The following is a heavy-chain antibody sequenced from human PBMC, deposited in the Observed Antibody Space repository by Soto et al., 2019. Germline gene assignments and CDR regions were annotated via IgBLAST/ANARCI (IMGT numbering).Heavy chain of an antibody. D-gene: IGHD2-2*01. Sequence: SETLSLTCAVSGGSISSGGYSWSWIRQPPGKGLEWIGYIYHSGSTYYNPSLKSRVTISVDRSKNQFSLKLSSVTAADTAVFYCARLIHCKTTSCYFDYWGQGTPVTVSS. V-gene: IGHV4-30-2*01. CDR1: GGSISSGGYS. CDR2: IYHSGST. J-gene: IGHJ4*02. CDR3: ARLIHCKTTSCYFDY.